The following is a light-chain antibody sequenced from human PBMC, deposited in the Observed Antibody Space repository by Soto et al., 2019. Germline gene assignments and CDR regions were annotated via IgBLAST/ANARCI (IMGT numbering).Light chain of an antibody. J-gene: IGKJ4*02. CDR2: DAS. Sequence: EILMTQSPASLSVSPGETATLTCRASQRIGINLAWYQQKPGQAPKLLIYDASTRDTGVPTRFSGSGSGTEFTLTISSLQSEDFAVYYCQPYNNWPRTFGGGTKVDIK. CDR1: QRIGIN. CDR3: QPYNNWPRT. V-gene: IGKV3-15*01.